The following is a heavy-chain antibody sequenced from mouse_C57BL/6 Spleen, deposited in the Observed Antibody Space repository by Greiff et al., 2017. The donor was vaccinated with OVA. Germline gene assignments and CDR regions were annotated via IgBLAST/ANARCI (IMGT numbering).Heavy chain of an antibody. CDR2: INPNNGGT. D-gene: IGHD1-1*01. CDR1: GYTFTDYN. Sequence: EVKLMESGPELVKPGASVKIPCKASGYTFTDYNMDWVKQSHGKSLEWIGDINPNNGGTIYNQKFKGKATLTVDKSSSTAYMELRSLTSEDTAVYYCAREDTTIPFAYWGQGTLVTVSA. CDR3: AREDTTIPFAY. J-gene: IGHJ3*01. V-gene: IGHV1-18*01.